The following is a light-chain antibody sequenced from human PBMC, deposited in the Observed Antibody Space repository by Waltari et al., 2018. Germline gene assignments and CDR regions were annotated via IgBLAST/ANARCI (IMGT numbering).Light chain of an antibody. J-gene: IGKJ2*01. CDR1: QGISNL. CDR3: QQANSFPPS. CDR2: GAS. V-gene: IGKV1D-12*01. Sequence: DIQRTQSPSSVSASGGDRVTITCRASQGISNLLAWYQQKPGKAPKLLIYGASSLQSGVPSIFSGSASATDFPLTITRLQPEDFATYYCQQANSFPPSFGQGTKLEIK.